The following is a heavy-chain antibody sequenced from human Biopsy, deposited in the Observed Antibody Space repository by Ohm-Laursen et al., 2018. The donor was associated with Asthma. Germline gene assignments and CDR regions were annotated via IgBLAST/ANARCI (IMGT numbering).Heavy chain of an antibody. CDR1: GFIFSNYG. V-gene: IGHV3-30*18. CDR3: AKDIRGIAVAGDRGFDY. D-gene: IGHD6-19*01. Sequence: SLRLSCAASGFIFSNYGMHWVRQAPGKGLEWVAVISYDGSNKYYADSVKGRFTVSRDNSKSTLFLQMDSLSAEDTAIYYWAKDIRGIAVAGDRGFDYWGQGTLVTVSS. CDR2: ISYDGSNK. J-gene: IGHJ4*02.